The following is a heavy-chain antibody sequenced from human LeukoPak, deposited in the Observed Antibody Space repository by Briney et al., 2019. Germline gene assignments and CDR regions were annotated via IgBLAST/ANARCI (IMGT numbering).Heavy chain of an antibody. D-gene: IGHD1-1*01. CDR3: AVNSTKHTFDI. Sequence: SETLSLTCTVSGGSMSPFYWSWIRQTPGKGLEWIGSIYYSGGTNYNPSLKSRVTISVDTSKNQFSLELSSVTAADTAVYYCAVNSTKHTFDIWGQGTMVTVSS. CDR1: GGSMSPFY. J-gene: IGHJ3*02. V-gene: IGHV4-59*08. CDR2: IYYSGGT.